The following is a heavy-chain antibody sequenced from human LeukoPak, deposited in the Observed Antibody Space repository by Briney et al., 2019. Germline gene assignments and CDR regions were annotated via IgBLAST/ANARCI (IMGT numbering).Heavy chain of an antibody. V-gene: IGHV3-74*01. J-gene: IGHJ4*02. CDR2: INSDGSST. Sequence: TGGSLRLSCAASGFTFSNYWMHWVRQAPGKGLVWVSRINSDGSSTRYADSVKGRFTISRDNAKNTLYLQMNSLRAEDTAVYYCGRELDWLPTLDYWGQGTLSPSPQ. D-gene: IGHD3-9*01. CDR3: GRELDWLPTLDY. CDR1: GFTFSNYW.